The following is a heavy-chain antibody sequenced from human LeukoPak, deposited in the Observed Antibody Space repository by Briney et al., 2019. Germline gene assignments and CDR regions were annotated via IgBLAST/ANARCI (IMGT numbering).Heavy chain of an antibody. D-gene: IGHD3-22*01. J-gene: IGHJ3*02. CDR2: IYYSGST. CDR1: GGSISSYY. CDR3: ARETYYYGSSDAFDI. V-gene: IGHV4-59*01. Sequence: PSETLSLTCIVSGGSISSYYWSWIRQPPGKGLEWIGYIYYSGSTNYNPSLKSRVTISVDTSKNQFSLKLSSVTAADTAVYYCARETYYYGSSDAFDIWGQGTMVTVSS.